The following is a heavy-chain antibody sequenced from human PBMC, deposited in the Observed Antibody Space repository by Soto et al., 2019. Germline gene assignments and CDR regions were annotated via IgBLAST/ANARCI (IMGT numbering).Heavy chain of an antibody. V-gene: IGHV3-48*03. CDR3: ARDHKGGYYYCRMDV. CDR2: ISSSGSTI. Sequence: GGSLRLSCAASGFTFSSYEMNWVRQAPGKGLGWVSYISSSGSTIYYADSVKGRFTISRDNAKNSLYLQMSGLRAEDTAVYYCARDHKGGYYYCRMDVWGQGTTVTVS. CDR1: GFTFSSYE. J-gene: IGHJ6*02.